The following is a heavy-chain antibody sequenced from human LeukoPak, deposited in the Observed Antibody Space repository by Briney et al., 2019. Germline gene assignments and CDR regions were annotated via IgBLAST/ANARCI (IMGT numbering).Heavy chain of an antibody. J-gene: IGHJ4*02. CDR1: GGSISSYY. CDR3: ARRQYYFDY. V-gene: IGHV4-59*01. Sequence: SETLSLTCTVSGGSISSYYWSWIRQPPGKGLEWIGYIYYSGSTNYNPSLKSRVTISVDTSKNQFSLKLSSVTAADTAVYYCARRQYYFDYWGQGTLVTVSS. CDR2: IYYSGST.